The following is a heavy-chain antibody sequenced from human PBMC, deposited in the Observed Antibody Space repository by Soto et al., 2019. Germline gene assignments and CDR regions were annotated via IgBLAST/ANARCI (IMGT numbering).Heavy chain of an antibody. D-gene: IGHD3-10*01. J-gene: IGHJ6*02. CDR1: GFTFSSYG. Sequence: QVQLVESGGGVVQPGRSLRLSCAAYGFTFSSYGMHWVRQAPGKELEWVAVISYDGSNKYYADSVKGRFTISRDNSKNTLYLQMNSLRAEDTAVYYCAKDFSIWFGESYYYGMDVWGQGTTVTVSS. CDR3: AKDFSIWFGESYYYGMDV. V-gene: IGHV3-30*18. CDR2: ISYDGSNK.